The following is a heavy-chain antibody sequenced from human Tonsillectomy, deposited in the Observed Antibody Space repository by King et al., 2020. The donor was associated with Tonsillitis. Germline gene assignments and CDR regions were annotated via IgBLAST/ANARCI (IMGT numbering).Heavy chain of an antibody. V-gene: IGHV4-61*02. J-gene: IGHJ4*02. CDR1: GGSIXSGNYY. CDR2: IYTSGST. D-gene: IGHD6-6*01. CDR3: ARYTSSSFFDY. Sequence: QLXESGPGXVKPSQTLSLTCTVSGGSIXSGNYYWSXIRQPAGKGLEXIGRIYTSGSTNYNPSLKSRVTMSVDTSKNQFSLKLSSVTAADTAVYYCARYTSSSFFDYWGQGTLVTVSS.